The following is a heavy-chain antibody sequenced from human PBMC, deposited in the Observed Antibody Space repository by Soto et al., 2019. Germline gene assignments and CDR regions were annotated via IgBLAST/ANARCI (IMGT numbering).Heavy chain of an antibody. CDR3: ARGSEMGYRTYYYYYMDV. CDR2: MNPNSGNT. J-gene: IGHJ6*03. CDR1: GYTFTSYD. V-gene: IGHV1-8*01. Sequence: VASVKVSCKASGYTFTSYDINWVRQATGQGLEWMGWMNPNSGNTGYAQKFQGRVTMTRNTSISTAYMELSSLRSEDTAVYYCARGSEMGYRTYYYYYMDVWGKGTTVTVSS. D-gene: IGHD5-12*01.